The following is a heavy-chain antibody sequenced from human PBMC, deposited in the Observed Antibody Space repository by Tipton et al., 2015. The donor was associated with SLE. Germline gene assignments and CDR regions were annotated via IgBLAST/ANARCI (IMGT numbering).Heavy chain of an antibody. J-gene: IGHJ6*02. Sequence: TLSLTCTVSGGSIRTHYWSWIRQPPGKGLEWIGYIYHTGTTNYNPSLESRLSISVDTSKNQLSLRLSSVTAADTAVYYCARDKAMISVSYGMGVWGQGATVTVSS. V-gene: IGHV4-59*11. CDR1: GGSIRTHY. D-gene: IGHD3-22*01. CDR3: ARDKAMISVSYGMGV. CDR2: IYHTGTT.